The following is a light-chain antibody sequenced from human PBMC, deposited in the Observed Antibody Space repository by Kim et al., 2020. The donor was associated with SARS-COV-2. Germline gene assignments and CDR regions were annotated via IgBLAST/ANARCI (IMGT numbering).Light chain of an antibody. Sequence: ASVRDRLTITCRASQSITPYLNWYQKKPGQAPKLLVYAAINLQSGVPSRFSGSVSGTGFTLTISSLQPEDFGTYYCQQTYGPPFTFGPGTKVDIK. V-gene: IGKV1-39*01. CDR2: AAI. CDR3: QQTYGPPFT. CDR1: QSITPY. J-gene: IGKJ3*01.